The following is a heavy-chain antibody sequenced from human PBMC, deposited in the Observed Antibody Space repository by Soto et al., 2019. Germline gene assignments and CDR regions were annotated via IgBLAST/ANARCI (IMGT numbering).Heavy chain of an antibody. J-gene: IGHJ6*02. CDR1: GYTFTSYG. CDR3: ARETVTTGWYYYGMDV. V-gene: IGHV1-18*01. CDR2: ISAYNGNT. D-gene: IGHD4-17*01. Sequence: QVQLVQSGAEVKKPGASVQVSCKASGYTFTSYGISWVRQAPGQGLEGMGWISAYNGNTNYAQKLQGRVTMTTDTSTSTADMELRSLRSDDTAVYYCARETVTTGWYYYGMDVWGQGTTVTVSS.